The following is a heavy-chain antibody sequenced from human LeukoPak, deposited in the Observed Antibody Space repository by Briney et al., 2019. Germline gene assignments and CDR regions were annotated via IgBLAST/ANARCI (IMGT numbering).Heavy chain of an antibody. CDR3: AAEPAPAAFDY. CDR1: GFSFNTYV. D-gene: IGHD6-13*01. Sequence: PGTSLRLSCAASGFSFNTYVMHWVRQAPGKGLEWVALIWSDGSVMLYADSVKGRFTVSRDNSKSTLFLQTDGLRAEDTGVYYCAAEPAPAAFDYWGQGTLVTVSS. CDR2: IWSDGSVM. V-gene: IGHV3-33*01. J-gene: IGHJ4*02.